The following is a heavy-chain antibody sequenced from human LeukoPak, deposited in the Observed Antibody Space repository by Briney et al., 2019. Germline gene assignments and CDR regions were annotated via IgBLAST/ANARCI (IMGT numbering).Heavy chain of an antibody. CDR2: FDPEDGET. J-gene: IGHJ4*02. CDR3: ATGRSLDCSSTSCYLDY. D-gene: IGHD2-2*01. Sequence: ASVKVSCKVSGYTLTELSMHWVRQAPGKGLEWMGGFDPEDGETIYAQKFQGRVTMTEDTSTDTAYMELSSLRSEDTAVYYCATGRSLDCSSTSCYLDYWGQGTLVTVSS. CDR1: GYTLTELS. V-gene: IGHV1-24*01.